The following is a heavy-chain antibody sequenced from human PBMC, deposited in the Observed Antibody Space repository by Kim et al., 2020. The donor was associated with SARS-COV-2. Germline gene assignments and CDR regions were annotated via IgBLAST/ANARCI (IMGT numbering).Heavy chain of an antibody. Sequence: SETLSLTCTVSGGSISSSSYYWGWIRQPPGKGLEWIGSIYYSGSTYYNPSLKSRVTISVDTSKNQFSLKLSSVTAADTAVYYCARVNDDDSSGYYYWGQGTLVTVSS. CDR2: IYYSGST. CDR3: ARVNDDDSSGYYY. D-gene: IGHD3-22*01. J-gene: IGHJ4*02. CDR1: GGSISSSSYY. V-gene: IGHV4-39*07.